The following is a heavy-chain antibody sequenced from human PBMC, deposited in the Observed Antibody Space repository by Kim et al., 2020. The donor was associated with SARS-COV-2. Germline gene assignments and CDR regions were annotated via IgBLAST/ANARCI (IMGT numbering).Heavy chain of an antibody. J-gene: IGHJ1*01. Sequence: ASVKVSCKASGYTFTSYAMYWVRQAPGQRLEWMGWINAGNGNTKYSQKFQGRVTITRDTSASTAYMELSSLRSEDTAVYYCARAPNYYGSGSYLYWGQGTLVTVSS. D-gene: IGHD3-10*01. V-gene: IGHV1-3*01. CDR3: ARAPNYYGSGSYLY. CDR1: GYTFTSYA. CDR2: INAGNGNT.